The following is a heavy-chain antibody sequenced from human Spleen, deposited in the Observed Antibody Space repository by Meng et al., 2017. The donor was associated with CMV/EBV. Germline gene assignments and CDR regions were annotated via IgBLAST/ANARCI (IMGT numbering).Heavy chain of an antibody. J-gene: IGHJ2*01. CDR2: IIPILGIA. CDR3: ARLWDCSSTSCRRWYFDL. CDR1: AFSNYD. Sequence: AFSNYDISWVRQAPGQGVGWMGGIIPILGIANYAQKFQSRVTITADKSTNTAYMKLSSLRSEDTAVYYCARLWDCSSTSCRRWYFDLWGRGTLVTVSS. V-gene: IGHV1-69*10. D-gene: IGHD2-2*01.